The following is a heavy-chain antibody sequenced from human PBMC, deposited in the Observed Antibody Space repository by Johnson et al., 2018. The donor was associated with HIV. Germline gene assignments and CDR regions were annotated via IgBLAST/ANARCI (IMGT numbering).Heavy chain of an antibody. CDR1: GFTVSSNY. Sequence: VQLVESGGGLVQPGGSLRLSCAASGFTVSSNYMSWVRQAPGKGLEWVSVIYSGGSTYYADSVKGRFPISRDNSKNTLYLQMNSLRAEDTAVYYCAKDGPVLRYFDWSDAFDIWGQGTMVTVSS. V-gene: IGHV3-66*02. J-gene: IGHJ3*02. D-gene: IGHD3-9*01. CDR2: IYSGGST. CDR3: AKDGPVLRYFDWSDAFDI.